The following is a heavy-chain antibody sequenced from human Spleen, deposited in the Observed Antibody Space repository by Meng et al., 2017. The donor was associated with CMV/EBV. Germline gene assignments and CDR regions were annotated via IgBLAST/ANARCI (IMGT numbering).Heavy chain of an antibody. J-gene: IGHJ5*02. Sequence: GESLKISCAVSGFNVTDYYMTWVRQAPGKGLEWVSTISGSGGSTSYADSVKGRFTISRDNSKNTLYLQMNSLRAEDTAVYYCARGYCSSTSCYTVSWGQGTLVTVSS. CDR2: ISGSGGST. V-gene: IGHV3-66*02. CDR1: GFNVTDYY. CDR3: ARGYCSSTSCYTVS. D-gene: IGHD2-2*02.